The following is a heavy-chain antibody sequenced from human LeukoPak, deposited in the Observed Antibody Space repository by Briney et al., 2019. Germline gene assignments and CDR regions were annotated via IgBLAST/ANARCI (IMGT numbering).Heavy chain of an antibody. V-gene: IGHV1-69*13. D-gene: IGHD6-6*01. CDR3: ARLDEYSSSSRYYGMDV. CDR2: IIPIFGTA. CDR1: GGTFSSYA. J-gene: IGHJ6*02. Sequence: SVKVSCKASGGTFSSYAISWVRQAPGQGLEWMGGIIPIFGTANYAQEFQGRVTITADESTSTAYMELSSLRPEDTAVYYCARLDEYSSSSRYYGMDVWGQGTTVTVSS.